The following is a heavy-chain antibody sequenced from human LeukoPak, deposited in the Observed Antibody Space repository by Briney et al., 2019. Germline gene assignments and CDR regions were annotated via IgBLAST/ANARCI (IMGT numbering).Heavy chain of an antibody. J-gene: IGHJ4*02. Sequence: PGGSLRLSCAASGFTFWYLRMRGPPPAPGNGLMGWANITQDGKEKYYVDSGTGRFTISRDNAENSLYLQMDSLRAEDTAVYYCARDRALYDRRGYYYTEDDYWGQGTLVTVSS. CDR3: ARDRALYDRRGYYYTEDDY. CDR2: ITQDGKEK. V-gene: IGHV3-7*01. CDR1: GFTFWYLR. D-gene: IGHD3-22*01.